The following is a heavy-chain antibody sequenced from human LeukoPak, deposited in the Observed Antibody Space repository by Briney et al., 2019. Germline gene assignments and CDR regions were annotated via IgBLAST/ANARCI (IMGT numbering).Heavy chain of an antibody. CDR2: ISRSGSNT. V-gene: IGHV3-21*01. J-gene: IGHJ4*02. CDR1: GFTFSSYS. CDR3: ERDRGLSTYYFDY. D-gene: IGHD3-10*01. Sequence: GGSLRLSCAASGFTFSSYSMNWVRQAPGKGLEWVSSISRSGSNTCYADSVKGRFTISRDNAKNSLYLQMNRLRAEDTALYYCERDRGLSTYYFDYWGQGTPVTVSS.